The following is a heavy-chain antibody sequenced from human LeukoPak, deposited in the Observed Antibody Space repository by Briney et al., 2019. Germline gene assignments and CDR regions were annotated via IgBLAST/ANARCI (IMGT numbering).Heavy chain of an antibody. J-gene: IGHJ6*02. CDR2: MNPNSGNT. D-gene: IGHD2-2*01. CDR3: ARGRGYSSTSCYRERGMDV. V-gene: IGHV1-8*01. CDR1: GYTFTSYD. Sequence: ASVNVSCKASGYTFTSYDINWVRQATGQGLEWMGWMNPNSGNTGYAQKFQGRVTMTRNTSISTAYMELSSLRSEDTAVYYCARGRGYSSTSCYRERGMDVWGQGTTVTVSS.